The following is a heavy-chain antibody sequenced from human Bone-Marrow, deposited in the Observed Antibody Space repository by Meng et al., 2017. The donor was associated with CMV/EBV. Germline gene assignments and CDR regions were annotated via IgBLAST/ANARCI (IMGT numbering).Heavy chain of an antibody. CDR2: ISSSSSYI. Sequence: GESLKISCAASGFTFSSYSMNWVRQAPGKGLEWVSSISSSSSYIYYADSVKGRFTISRDNAKNSLYLQMNSLRAEDTAVYYCARDRGFLEWSLDNWGQGQLVTVSS. CDR1: GFTFSSYS. CDR3: ARDRGFLEWSLDN. V-gene: IGHV3-21*01. J-gene: IGHJ4*02. D-gene: IGHD3-3*01.